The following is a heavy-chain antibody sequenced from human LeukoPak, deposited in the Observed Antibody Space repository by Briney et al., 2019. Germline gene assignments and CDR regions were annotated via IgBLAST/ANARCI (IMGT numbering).Heavy chain of an antibody. J-gene: IGHJ3*02. Sequence: PSETLSLTCTVSGYSINTGDYWGWIRQTPGKGLEWIGNIYHSGSTYYNPSLKSRVTILVDTSENQFSLKLISVTAADTAVYYCARDPPYSSSWYGAFDIWGQGTMVTVSS. CDR3: ARDPPYSSSWYGAFDI. D-gene: IGHD6-13*01. CDR1: GYSINTGDY. V-gene: IGHV4-38-2*02. CDR2: IYHSGST.